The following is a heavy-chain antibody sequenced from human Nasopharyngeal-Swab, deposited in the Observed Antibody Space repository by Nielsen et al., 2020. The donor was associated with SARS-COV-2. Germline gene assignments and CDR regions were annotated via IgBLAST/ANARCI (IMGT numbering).Heavy chain of an antibody. CDR3: AHSALGYSSGWELDY. J-gene: IGHJ4*02. Sequence: SGPTLVKPTQTLTLICPFSGFSLSTSGVGVVWIRQPPGKALEWLALIYWDDDKRYSPSLKSRLTITKDTSKNQVVLTMTNMDPVDTATYYCAHSALGYSSGWELDYWGQGTLVTVSS. CDR2: IYWDDDK. CDR1: GFSLSTSGVG. V-gene: IGHV2-5*02. D-gene: IGHD6-19*01.